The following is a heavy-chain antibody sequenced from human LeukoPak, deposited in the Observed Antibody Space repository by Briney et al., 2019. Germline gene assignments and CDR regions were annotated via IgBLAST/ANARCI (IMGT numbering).Heavy chain of an antibody. J-gene: IGHJ5*02. CDR1: GGSISSGGYS. CDR2: IYYSGST. Sequence: SQTLSPTCTVSGGSISSGGYSWSWIRQHPGKGLEWIGYIYYSGSTYYNPSLKSRVTISVDTSKNQFSLKLSSVTAADTAVYYCARTYGSGSYYNEIWFDPWGQGTLVTVSS. V-gene: IGHV4-31*03. CDR3: ARTYGSGSYYNEIWFDP. D-gene: IGHD3-10*01.